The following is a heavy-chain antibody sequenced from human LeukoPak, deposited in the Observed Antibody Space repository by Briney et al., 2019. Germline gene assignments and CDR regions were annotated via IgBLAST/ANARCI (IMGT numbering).Heavy chain of an antibody. CDR1: GYSFTSYR. V-gene: IGHV5-10-1*01. CDR3: ARLQDYYGSGRAGFDP. CDR2: IDPRDSYT. Sequence: ESLRISCQGSGYSFTSYRISRVRQVRRKGLGWMGGIDPRDSYTNYSPSFQRHVTISADKSISTAYLQWSSLKASDTAMYYCARLQDYYGSGRAGFDPWGQGTLVTVSS. J-gene: IGHJ5*02. D-gene: IGHD3-10*01.